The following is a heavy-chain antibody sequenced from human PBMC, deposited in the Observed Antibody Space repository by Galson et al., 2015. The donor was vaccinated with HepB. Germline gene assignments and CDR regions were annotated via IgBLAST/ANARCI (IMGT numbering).Heavy chain of an antibody. CDR3: TTEDGPYSDTYFDI. J-gene: IGHJ4*02. D-gene: IGHD2-15*01. Sequence: SLRLSCAASGLSFNNAWMSWVRRAPGKGLEWFGQIKAKVDGGTSDYAAPVKGRFFISRDGSKNTMYLQMNSLKAEDTAVYYCTTEDGPYSDTYFDIWGQGTLVTVSS. CDR1: GLSFNNAW. V-gene: IGHV3-15*01. CDR2: IKAKVDGGTS.